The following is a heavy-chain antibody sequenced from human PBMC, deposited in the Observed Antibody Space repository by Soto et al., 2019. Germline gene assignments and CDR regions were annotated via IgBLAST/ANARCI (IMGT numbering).Heavy chain of an antibody. CDR2: ISGSGGST. D-gene: IGHD2-15*01. J-gene: IGHJ4*02. Sequence: GGSLRLSCAASGFTFSSYAMSWVRQAPGKGLEWVSAISGSGGSTYYADSVKGRFTISRDNSKNTLYLQMNSLRAEDTAIYYFAKANRYCSGSNCYTFDYWGQGTPVTVSS. V-gene: IGHV3-23*01. CDR3: AKANRYCSGSNCYTFDY. CDR1: GFTFSSYA.